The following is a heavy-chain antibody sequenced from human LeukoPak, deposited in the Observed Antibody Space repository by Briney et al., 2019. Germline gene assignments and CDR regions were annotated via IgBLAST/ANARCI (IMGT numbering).Heavy chain of an antibody. V-gene: IGHV3-21*01. D-gene: IGHD2-15*01. CDR3: ARDHELYCSGGSCSRMDV. CDR1: GFTFSSYN. J-gene: IGHJ6*03. CDR2: ISSSSSYI. Sequence: GGSLRLSCAASGFTFSSYNMNWVRQAPGKGLEWVSSISSSSSYIYYADSVKGRFTISRDNARNSLYLQMNSLRAEDTAVYYCARDHELYCSGGSCSRMDVWGKGTTVTISS.